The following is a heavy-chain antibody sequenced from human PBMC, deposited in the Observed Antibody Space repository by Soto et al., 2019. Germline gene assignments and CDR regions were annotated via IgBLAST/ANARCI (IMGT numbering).Heavy chain of an antibody. CDR2: ISSSSSYI. V-gene: IGHV3-21*01. CDR3: ARSRWVHYYYYYGMDV. D-gene: IGHD1-1*01. CDR1: GCTFSSYS. Sequence: EVQLVESGGGLVKPGGSLRLSCAASGCTFSSYSMNWVRQAPGKGLEWVSSISSSSSYIYYADSVKGRFTISRDNAKNSLYLQMNSLRAEDTAVYYCARSRWVHYYYYYGMDVWGQGTTVTVSS. J-gene: IGHJ6*02.